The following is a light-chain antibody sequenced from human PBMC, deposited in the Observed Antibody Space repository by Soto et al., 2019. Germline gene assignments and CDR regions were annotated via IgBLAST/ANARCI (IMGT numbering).Light chain of an antibody. V-gene: IGKV1-27*01. CDR1: QGISNY. Sequence: DIQMTRTPSSLSASVGDRVTISCRASQGISNYLAWYQQKPGTVPKLLIYAASTLQSGVPSRFSGSGSGTDFTLTISSLQPEDVATYYCQKYNSAPWTFGQGTKVEIK. CDR3: QKYNSAPWT. J-gene: IGKJ1*01. CDR2: AAS.